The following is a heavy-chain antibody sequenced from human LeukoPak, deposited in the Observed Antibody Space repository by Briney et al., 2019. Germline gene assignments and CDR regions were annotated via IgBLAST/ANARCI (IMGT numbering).Heavy chain of an antibody. D-gene: IGHD1-26*01. CDR1: GDSISSSSFF. V-gene: IGHV4-39*07. CDR3: ARGLEVRARVGYHYYMDV. Sequence: SETLSLTCTVSGDSISSSSFFWGWTRQPPGKGLEWIGAVYSENTYYNPSLKSRVSISVDTSKNQFSLTMSSVTAADTAVYFCARGLEVRARVGYHYYMDVWGKGTTVTVSS. CDR2: VYSENT. J-gene: IGHJ6*03.